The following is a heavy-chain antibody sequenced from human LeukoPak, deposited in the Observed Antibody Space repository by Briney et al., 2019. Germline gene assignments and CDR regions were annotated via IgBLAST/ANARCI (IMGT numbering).Heavy chain of an antibody. CDR3: AKDRILYDTSGPTYYFDY. Sequence: GGSLRLSCAASGFTFDDYAMHWVRQAPGKGLEWVSGISWNSGSIGYADSVKGRFTISRDNAKNSLYLQMNSLRVEDTAVYYCAKDRILYDTSGPTYYFDYWGQGTLVTVSS. D-gene: IGHD3-22*01. J-gene: IGHJ4*02. CDR1: GFTFDDYA. CDR2: ISWNSGSI. V-gene: IGHV3-9*01.